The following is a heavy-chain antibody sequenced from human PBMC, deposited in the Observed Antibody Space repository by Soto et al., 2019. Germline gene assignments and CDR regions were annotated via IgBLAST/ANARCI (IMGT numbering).Heavy chain of an antibody. CDR3: ARHGAHYSSWYLRSKFDP. Sequence: SETLSLTCTVSGGSISSSSYYWGWIRQPPGKGLEWIGSIYYSGSTYYNPSLKSRVTISVDTSKNQFSLKLSSVTAADTAVYYCARHGAHYSSWYLRSKFDPWGQGTLVTVSS. CDR2: IYYSGST. J-gene: IGHJ5*02. D-gene: IGHD6-13*01. V-gene: IGHV4-39*01. CDR1: GGSISSSSYY.